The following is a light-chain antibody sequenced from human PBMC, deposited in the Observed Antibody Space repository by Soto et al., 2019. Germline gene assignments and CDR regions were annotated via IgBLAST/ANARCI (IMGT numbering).Light chain of an antibody. J-gene: IGLJ1*01. CDR3: SSYTSSRAYV. CDR1: SSDVGGYNY. Sequence: SVLPQPASVSGSPGQSITISFTGTSSDVGGYNYVSWYQQQSGKAPKLMIHEVSNRPSGVSNRFSGSKSGNTASLTISGLQAEDEADYYCSSYTSSRAYVFGIGTKVTVL. CDR2: EVS. V-gene: IGLV2-14*01.